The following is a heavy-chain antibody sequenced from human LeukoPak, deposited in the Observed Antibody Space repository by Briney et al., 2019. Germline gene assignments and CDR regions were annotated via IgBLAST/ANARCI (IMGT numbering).Heavy chain of an antibody. J-gene: IGHJ5*02. CDR3: ARGLPESYDIMTGYYTVNWFDP. Sequence: ASVKVSCMAFRYTFTSNYMHWVRQAPGQGGEGMGWINPNSGGTNYAQKFQGRVTMTRDTSISTAYMELSRLRSDDTAVYYCARGLPESYDIMTGYYTVNWFDPWGQGTLVTVSS. D-gene: IGHD3-9*01. CDR1: RYTFTSNY. V-gene: IGHV1-2*02. CDR2: INPNSGGT.